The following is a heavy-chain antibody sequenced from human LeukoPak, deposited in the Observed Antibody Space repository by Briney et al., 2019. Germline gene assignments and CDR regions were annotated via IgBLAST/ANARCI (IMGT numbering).Heavy chain of an antibody. J-gene: IGHJ4*02. Sequence: GASVKVSCKASGYTFTAYYMQWVRQAPGQGLEWMGWINPNSGGTDYAQKFQGRVTMTRDTSINTAYMVLSNLRSDDTAAYYCARDHYWGQGTPVTVSS. CDR3: ARDHY. V-gene: IGHV1-2*02. CDR1: GYTFTAYY. CDR2: INPNSGGT.